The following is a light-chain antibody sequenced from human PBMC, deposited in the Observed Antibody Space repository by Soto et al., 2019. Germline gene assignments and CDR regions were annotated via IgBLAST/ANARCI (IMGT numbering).Light chain of an antibody. Sequence: QLVLTQSPSASASLGASVKLTCTLSSGHSSYAIAWHQQQPEKGPRYLMKLNSDGSHNKGDGIPDRFSGSSSGAERYLSISGLQSEDEADYYCQTWGTGYWVFGGGTKLTVL. CDR3: QTWGTGYWV. J-gene: IGLJ3*02. V-gene: IGLV4-69*01. CDR2: LNSDGSH. CDR1: SGHSSYA.